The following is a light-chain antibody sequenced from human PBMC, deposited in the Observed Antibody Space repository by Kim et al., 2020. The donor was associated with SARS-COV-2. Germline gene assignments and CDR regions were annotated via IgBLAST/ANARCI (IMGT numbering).Light chain of an antibody. CDR3: KQHNSYPIT. CDR1: QSISTW. Sequence: DIQMTQSPSTLSASVGDRVTITCRASQSISTWLAWYQQKPGKAPKLMIYKASSLDSGVPPRFSGSGSGTEFTLTISSLQPDDFATYYCKQHNSYPITFGGGTKVDIK. CDR2: KAS. V-gene: IGKV1-5*03. J-gene: IGKJ4*01.